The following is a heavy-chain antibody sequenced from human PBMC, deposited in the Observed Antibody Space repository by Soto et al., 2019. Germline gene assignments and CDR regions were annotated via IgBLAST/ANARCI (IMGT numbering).Heavy chain of an antibody. V-gene: IGHV1-69*05. Sequence: QVPLVQSGAEVKKPGSSVKVACKASGGTFSSYAISWVRQDPGQGLEWTGGIITIFGKANCAQKFKGRGTITSDESTSTAYLELSSLRAEATAVYYCAILPRGYSYVLEDYWGQGTLVTVSS. J-gene: IGHJ4*02. D-gene: IGHD5-18*01. CDR1: GGTFSSYA. CDR3: AILPRGYSYVLEDY. CDR2: IITIFGKA.